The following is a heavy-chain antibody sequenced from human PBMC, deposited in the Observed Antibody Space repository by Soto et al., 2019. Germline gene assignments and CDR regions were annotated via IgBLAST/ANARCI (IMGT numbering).Heavy chain of an antibody. D-gene: IGHD3-3*01. Sequence: SVKVSCKASGGTFSSYAISWVRQAPGQGLEWMGGVIPIFGTANYAQKFQGRVPITADESTNTAYMELSSLRSEDTAVYSFARGSPLTQHRLRNYYYGMDVWGQGTTVTVSS. V-gene: IGHV1-69*13. CDR3: ARGSPLTQHRLRNYYYGMDV. CDR2: VIPIFGTA. J-gene: IGHJ6*02. CDR1: GGTFSSYA.